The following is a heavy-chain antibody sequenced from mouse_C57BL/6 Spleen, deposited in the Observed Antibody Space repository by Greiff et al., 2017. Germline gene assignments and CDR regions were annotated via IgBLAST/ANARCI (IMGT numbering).Heavy chain of an antibody. V-gene: IGHV6-6*01. CDR2: IRNKANNPAT. D-gene: IGHD1-1*01. Sequence: EVKLEESGGGLVQPGGSMKLSCAASGFTFSDAWMDWVRQSPEKGLEWVAEIRNKANNPATYYAESVKGRFTISRDDSKSSVYLQMNSLRAEDTGIYYCTRCYGSSSWYFDVWGTGTTVTVSS. CDR1: GFTFSDAW. CDR3: TRCYGSSSWYFDV. J-gene: IGHJ1*03.